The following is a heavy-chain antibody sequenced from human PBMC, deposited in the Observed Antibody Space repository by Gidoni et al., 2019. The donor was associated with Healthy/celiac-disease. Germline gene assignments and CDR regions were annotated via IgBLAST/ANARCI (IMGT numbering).Heavy chain of an antibody. CDR3: AKANPVAATDFDY. J-gene: IGHJ4*02. CDR1: GFTLSSYA. D-gene: IGHD2-15*01. V-gene: IGHV3-23*01. Sequence: ELQLLESGGGLVQPGGSLRLSCAASGFTLSSYAMSWGRQAPGLGLEWVAAIIGSGDSTYYADSVKGRFTISRDKSKNTLYLQMNSLRAEDTAVYYCAKANPVAATDFDYWGQGTLVTVSS. CDR2: IIGSGDST.